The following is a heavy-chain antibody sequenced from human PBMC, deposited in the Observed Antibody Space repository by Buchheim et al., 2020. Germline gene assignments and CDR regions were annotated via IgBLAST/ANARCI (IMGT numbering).Heavy chain of an antibody. Sequence: QVQLQQWGAGLLKPSETLSLTCAVYGGSFSGYYWSWIRQPPGKGLEWIGEINHSGSTNYNPSLKSRVTISVDTSQNQFSLKLSSVTAADTAVYYCARRGGSPYYYILTGRRGVDYWGQGT. CDR3: ARRGGSPYYYILTGRRGVDY. D-gene: IGHD3-9*01. CDR1: GGSFSGYY. CDR2: INHSGST. J-gene: IGHJ4*02. V-gene: IGHV4-34*01.